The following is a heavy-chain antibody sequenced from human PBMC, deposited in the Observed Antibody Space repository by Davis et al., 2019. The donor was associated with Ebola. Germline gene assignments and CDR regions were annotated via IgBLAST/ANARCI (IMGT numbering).Heavy chain of an antibody. CDR1: GGSINNYF. J-gene: IGHJ4*02. V-gene: IGHV3-69-1*01. D-gene: IGHD5-12*01. CDR3: ARDPGSSRGYSGYDSDY. CDR2: LGTSADT. Sequence: ETLSLTCTVSGGSINNYFWSWVRRAPGKGLEWVSTLGTSADTYYADSVKGRFTISRDNTKNSLYLQMNSLGAEDTAVYYCARDPGSSRGYSGYDSDYWGQGTLVTVSS.